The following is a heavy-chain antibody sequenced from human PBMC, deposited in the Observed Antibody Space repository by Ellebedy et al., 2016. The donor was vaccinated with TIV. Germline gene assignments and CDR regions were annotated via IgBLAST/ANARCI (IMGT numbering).Heavy chain of an antibody. Sequence: KVSCKGSGYSFPXYWIVSVRHLPGKGLXWMGIIYPGDSDTRYSPSFQGQVTISADKSISTAYLQWSSLKASDTAMYYCARRIADSQDYYYSSGYYFDYWGQGTLVTVSS. J-gene: IGHJ4*02. D-gene: IGHD3-22*01. CDR2: IYPGDSDT. V-gene: IGHV5-51*01. CDR1: GYSFPXYW. CDR3: ARRIADSQDYYYSSGYYFDY.